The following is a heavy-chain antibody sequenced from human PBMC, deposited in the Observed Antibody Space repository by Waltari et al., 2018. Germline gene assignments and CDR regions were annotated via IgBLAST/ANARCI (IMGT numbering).Heavy chain of an antibody. D-gene: IGHD2-21*01. Sequence: QMQLVQSGAEVKKTGSSVKVSCKASGYTFTYRYLHWVRQAPGQGLEWMVGIIPIFCTANYAQKFQGRVTITADEATSTAYMELSSMRSEDTAVYYCARDEGYCGGDCYSHFDYWGQGTLVTVSS. CDR3: ARDEGYCGGDCYSHFDY. J-gene: IGHJ4*02. CDR2: IIPIFCTA. V-gene: IGHV1-69*01. CDR1: GYTFTYRY.